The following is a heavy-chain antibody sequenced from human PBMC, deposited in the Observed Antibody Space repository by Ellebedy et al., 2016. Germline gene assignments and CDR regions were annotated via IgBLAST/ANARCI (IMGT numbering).Heavy chain of an antibody. V-gene: IGHV3-33*01. CDR2: IWFDGSNQ. CDR3: ARDPSSIAAAGRGDY. J-gene: IGHJ4*02. CDR1: GFSSSSFG. Sequence: GESLKISCAASGFSSSSFGMHWVRQAPVKGLEWVAVIWFDGSNQYYADSVKGRFTISRDNSKNTLYLQMNSLRAEDTAVYYCARDPSSIAAAGRGDYWGQGTLVTVSS. D-gene: IGHD6-13*01.